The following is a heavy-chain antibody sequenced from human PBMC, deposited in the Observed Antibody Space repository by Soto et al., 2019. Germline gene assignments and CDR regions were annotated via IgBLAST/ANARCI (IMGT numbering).Heavy chain of an antibody. CDR1: GYTFTNYY. V-gene: IGHV1-46*01. CDR3: ARGLAAGDY. J-gene: IGHJ4*02. CDR2: INPNGGST. D-gene: IGHD6-13*01. Sequence: QVQLVQSGAEVKKPGASVKLSCKASGYTFTNYYIHWVRQAPGQGLEWMAIINPNGGSTNYAQKFQGRVTLTRDTPTSTVYMDLSSLKSEDTAVYYCARGLAAGDYWGQGTLVTVSS.